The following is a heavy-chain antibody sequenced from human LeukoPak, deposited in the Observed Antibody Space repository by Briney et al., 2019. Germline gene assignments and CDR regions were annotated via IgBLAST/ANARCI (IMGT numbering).Heavy chain of an antibody. CDR1: GGSFSGYY. J-gene: IGHJ2*01. CDR2: INHSGRA. CDR3: ARLSVWGLTLVPPTSAWYVDV. V-gene: IGHV4-34*01. Sequence: SETLSLTCAVYGGSFSGYYWTWIRQPPGKGLEWVGEINHSGRANYNTCLKSRVTMSLETSKNQFSLQLNSVTAADTAVYYCARLSVWGLTLVPPTSAWYVDVWGQGRLVTVSS. D-gene: IGHD3-16*01.